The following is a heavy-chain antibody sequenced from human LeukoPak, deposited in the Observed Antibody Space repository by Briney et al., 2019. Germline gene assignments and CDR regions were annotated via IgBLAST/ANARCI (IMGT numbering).Heavy chain of an antibody. CDR3: AKHQGNAVAGRYSDY. D-gene: IGHD6-19*01. J-gene: IGHJ4*02. Sequence: PGGSLRLSCAASALTFSNYAMSWVRQAPGKGLEWVSTVGGIGAITDYADSVKGRFIVSRDNSKNMAYLQMNFLRAEDTAVYYCAKHQGNAVAGRYSDYWGQGTLVTVSS. CDR1: ALTFSNYA. CDR2: VGGIGAIT. V-gene: IGHV3-23*01.